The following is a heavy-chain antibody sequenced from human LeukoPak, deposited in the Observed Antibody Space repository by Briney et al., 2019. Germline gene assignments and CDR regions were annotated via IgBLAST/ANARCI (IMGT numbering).Heavy chain of an antibody. Sequence: GGSLRLFCAASGFTFSSYEMNWVRLAPGTGMGWVSYISSSGSNIYYADSVKGRFTISRDNAKNSLYLQMNSLRAEDTAVYYCASVPSPPAASWGGAFYYYYGMDVWGQGTTVTVSS. CDR2: ISSSGSNI. CDR3: ASVPSPPAASWGGAFYYYYGMDV. CDR1: GFTFSSYE. D-gene: IGHD2-2*01. V-gene: IGHV3-48*03. J-gene: IGHJ6*02.